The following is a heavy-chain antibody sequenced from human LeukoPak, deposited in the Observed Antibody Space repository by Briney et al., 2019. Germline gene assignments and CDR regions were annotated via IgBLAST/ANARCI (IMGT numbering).Heavy chain of an antibody. CDR2: IIPIFGTA. D-gene: IGHD6-13*01. Sequence: ASVKVSCKASGGTFSSYAISWVRQAPGQGLEWMGGIIPIFGTANYAQKFQGRVTITADKSTSTAYMELSSLRSEDTAVYYCARGLDEAAAGSTAGNHWFDPWGQGTLVTVSS. CDR1: GGTFSSYA. V-gene: IGHV1-69*06. J-gene: IGHJ5*02. CDR3: ARGLDEAAAGSTAGNHWFDP.